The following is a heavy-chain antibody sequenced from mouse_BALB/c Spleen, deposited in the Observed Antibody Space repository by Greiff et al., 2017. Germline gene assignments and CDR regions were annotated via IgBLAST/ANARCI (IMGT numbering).Heavy chain of an antibody. J-gene: IGHJ4*01. CDR2: IYPGSGST. CDR1: GYTFTSYW. CDR3: TIVGDGIYAMDY. D-gene: IGHD2-12*01. Sequence: LQQPGSELVRPGASVKLSCKASGYTFTSYWMHWVKQRPGQGLEWIGNIYPGSGSTSYDEKFKSKATLTVDTSSSTAYMQLSSLTSEDSAVYYCTIVGDGIYAMDYWGQGTSVTVSS. V-gene: IGHV1S22*01.